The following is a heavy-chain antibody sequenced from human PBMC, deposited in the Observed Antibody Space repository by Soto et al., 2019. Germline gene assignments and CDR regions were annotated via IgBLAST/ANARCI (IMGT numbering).Heavy chain of an antibody. CDR2: ISYDGSNK. CDR1: GFTFSSYA. D-gene: IGHD3-10*01. Sequence: GSLRRSCAASGFTFSSYAMHWVRQAPVKGLEWVAVISYDGSNKYYADSVKGRFTIPRDNSKNTLYLQMNSLRAEDTAVYYCARESSVPGDLWFGDPYYYGMDVWGQGTTVTVSS. J-gene: IGHJ6*02. V-gene: IGHV3-30-3*01. CDR3: ARESSVPGDLWFGDPYYYGMDV.